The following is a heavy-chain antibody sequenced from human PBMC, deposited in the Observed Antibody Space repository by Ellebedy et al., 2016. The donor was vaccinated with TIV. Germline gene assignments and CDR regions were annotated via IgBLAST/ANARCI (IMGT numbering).Heavy chain of an antibody. D-gene: IGHD1-14*01. CDR1: GFIFRNAW. V-gene: IGHV3-15*05. J-gene: IGHJ4*02. CDR3: TTDGQDRSKTGFVDN. CDR2: FKGVFEGGRR. Sequence: GGSLRLXXVGSGFIFRNAWMSWVRQVPGKGLEWVGRFKGVFEGGRRDFAEPFKGRFTFSRDDSQNTVYLQMENLRPEDSGLYYCTTDGQDRSKTGFVDNWGQGTQVTVSS.